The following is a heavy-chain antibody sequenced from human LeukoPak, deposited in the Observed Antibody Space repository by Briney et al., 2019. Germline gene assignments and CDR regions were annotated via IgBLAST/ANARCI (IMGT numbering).Heavy chain of an antibody. CDR1: GGSISSGGYY. CDR2: IYYSGST. CDR3: ARVNIAARPPGSFDY. J-gene: IGHJ4*02. Sequence: SETLSLTCTVSGGSISSGGYYWSWVRQHPGRGLEWIGYIYYSGSTYYNPSLKSRVTILVDTSKNQFSLKLSSVTAADTAVYYCARVNIAARPPGSFDYWGQGTLVTVSS. D-gene: IGHD6-6*01. V-gene: IGHV4-31*03.